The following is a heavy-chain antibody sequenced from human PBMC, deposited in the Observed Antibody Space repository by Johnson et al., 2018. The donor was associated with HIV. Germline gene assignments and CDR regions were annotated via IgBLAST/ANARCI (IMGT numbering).Heavy chain of an antibody. CDR2: VSYAGGDT. V-gene: IGHV3-30-3*01. D-gene: IGHD3-22*01. CDR3: AKDTGAYYYDSSGYWDAFDI. Sequence: HVPHVDSGGSVFQAGTSWRLSCTSCGFSYSRYAMHWVRQAPGKGLEWVAGVSYAGGDTWYADSVQSRLTVSRDNAKNSLYLQMNSLRAEDTALYYCAKDTGAYYYDSSGYWDAFDIWGQGTMVTVSS. CDR1: GFSYSRYA. J-gene: IGHJ3*02.